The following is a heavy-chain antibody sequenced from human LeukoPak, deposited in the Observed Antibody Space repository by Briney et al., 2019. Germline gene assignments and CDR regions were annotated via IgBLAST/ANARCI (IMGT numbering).Heavy chain of an antibody. Sequence: SETLSLTCTVSGDSISRYYWSWIRQPPGKGLEWIGYIYYSGSTNYNPSLKSRVTISGDTSKNQLSLELSSVTAADTAVYYCARHYRPRDDSSGYCSIRVLDYWGQGTLVTVSS. CDR3: ARHYRPRDDSSGYCSIRVLDY. J-gene: IGHJ4*02. CDR1: GDSISRYY. D-gene: IGHD3-22*01. CDR2: IYYSGST. V-gene: IGHV4-59*08.